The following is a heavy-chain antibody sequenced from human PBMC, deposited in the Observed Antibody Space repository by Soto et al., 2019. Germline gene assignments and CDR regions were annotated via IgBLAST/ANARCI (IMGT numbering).Heavy chain of an antibody. V-gene: IGHV1-69*02. CDR3: VRGRWSSPSVTTLNWFDP. D-gene: IGHD4-17*01. J-gene: IGHJ5*02. CDR1: GGTFSSHT. CDR2: IIPMFGIA. Sequence: QVQLVQSGAEVKKPGSSVKVSCKASGGTFSSHTMSWVRQAPGQGLEWMGRIIPMFGIASYAQKFQGRVTSTADKSTSTAYMELSSLRSEDTAVYYCVRGRWSSPSVTTLNWFDPWGQGTLVTVSS.